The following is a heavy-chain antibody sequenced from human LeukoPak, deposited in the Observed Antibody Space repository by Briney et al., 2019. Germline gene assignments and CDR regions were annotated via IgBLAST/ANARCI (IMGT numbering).Heavy chain of an antibody. Sequence: GGSLRLSCAASGFTFSKYWMLWVRQAPGKGLESVSRINTDGTVTTYAGSVKGRFTVSRDNADNTMFMQMNSVRDEDTAVYYCATKQWLAPPPDSWGQGTPVTVSS. D-gene: IGHD6-19*01. V-gene: IGHV3-74*01. J-gene: IGHJ4*02. CDR2: INTDGTVT. CDR1: GFTFSKYW. CDR3: ATKQWLAPPPDS.